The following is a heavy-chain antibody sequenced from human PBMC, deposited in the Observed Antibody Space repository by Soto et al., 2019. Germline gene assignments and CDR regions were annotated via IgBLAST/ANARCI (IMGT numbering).Heavy chain of an antibody. CDR3: ARVPLRYSSSHNFDS. Sequence: AETLALTSSVSGTSVSRGSFYWSWIRAPPGKGLEWIGFIYNNETFNYNPSLKSRVTLSVDTSKHQFSLKLSSVTAADTAVYYCARVPLRYSSSHNFDSWGQGALVTVSS. CDR1: GTSVSRGSFY. J-gene: IGHJ4*02. CDR2: IYNNETF. D-gene: IGHD6-19*01. V-gene: IGHV4-61*01.